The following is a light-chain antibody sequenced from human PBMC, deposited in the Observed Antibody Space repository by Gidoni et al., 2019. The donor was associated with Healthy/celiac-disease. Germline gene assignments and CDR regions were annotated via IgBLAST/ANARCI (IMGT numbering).Light chain of an antibody. CDR2: EVS. CDR3: SSYAGSNNLVV. CDR1: SIDVGGYNY. Sequence: HSALTQPPSASVSPGQSVTISCTGTSIDVGGYNYVSWYQQHPGKAPKLMIYEVSKRPSGVPDRFSGSKSGNTASLTVSGLQAEDEADYYCSSYAGSNNLVVFGGGTKLTVL. V-gene: IGLV2-8*01. J-gene: IGLJ2*01.